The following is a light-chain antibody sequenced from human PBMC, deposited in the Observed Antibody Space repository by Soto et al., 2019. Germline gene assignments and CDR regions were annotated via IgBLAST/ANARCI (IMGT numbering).Light chain of an antibody. CDR2: GAS. CDR3: QQYQSLT. Sequence: IVMTQSPASLSVSPGERATFSCRASQSVSSNLAWYQQKPGQAPRLLIHGASSRVTGIPDRFSGSGSGTDFTLTITRLEPEDFAVYYCQQYQSLTFGGGTKVDIK. CDR1: QSVSSN. V-gene: IGKV3D-15*01. J-gene: IGKJ4*01.